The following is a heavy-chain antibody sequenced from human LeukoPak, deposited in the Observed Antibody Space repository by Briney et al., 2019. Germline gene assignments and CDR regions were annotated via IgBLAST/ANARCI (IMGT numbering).Heavy chain of an antibody. Sequence: GGSLRLSCAASGFTFSSYSMNWVRQAPGKGLEWVPSISSSSSYIYYADSVKGRFTISRDNAKNSLYLQMNSLRAEDTAVYYCARGGHDSSGYYLLYFDYWGQGTLVTVSS. J-gene: IGHJ4*02. D-gene: IGHD3-22*01. CDR1: GFTFSSYS. CDR2: ISSSSSYI. V-gene: IGHV3-21*01. CDR3: ARGGHDSSGYYLLYFDY.